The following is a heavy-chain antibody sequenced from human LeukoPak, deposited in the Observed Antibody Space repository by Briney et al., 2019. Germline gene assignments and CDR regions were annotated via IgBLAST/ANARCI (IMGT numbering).Heavy chain of an antibody. Sequence: ASVKVSCKASGYTFTSYYMHWVRQAHGQGLEWMGTINPSGGSTSYAQKFQGRVTMTRDMSTSTVYMELSSLRSEDTAVYYCARDRNLWPFDYWGQGTLVTVSS. CDR2: INPSGGST. V-gene: IGHV1-46*01. CDR1: GYTFTSYY. J-gene: IGHJ4*02. CDR3: ARDRNLWPFDY. D-gene: IGHD4-11*01.